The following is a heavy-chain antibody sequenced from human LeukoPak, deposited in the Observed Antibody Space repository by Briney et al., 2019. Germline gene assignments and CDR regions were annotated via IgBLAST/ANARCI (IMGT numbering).Heavy chain of an antibody. CDR1: GYTFTDYY. J-gene: IGHJ3*02. CDR2: VDPEDGET. V-gene: IGHV1-69-2*01. CDR3: ATSGSYYGGAFDI. Sequence: ASVTISCKVSGYTFTDYYMHWVQQAPGKGLDWMGLVDPEDGETIYAEKFQGRVTITADTSTDTAYLELRSLRAAATAVYYCATSGSYYGGAFDIWGQGTMGTVSS. D-gene: IGHD1-26*01.